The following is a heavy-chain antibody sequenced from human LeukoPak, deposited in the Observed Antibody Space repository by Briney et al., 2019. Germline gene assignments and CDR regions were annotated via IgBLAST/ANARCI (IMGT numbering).Heavy chain of an antibody. Sequence: SETLSLTCAVYGGSFSGYYWSWIRQPPGRGLEWIGEINHSGSTNYNPSLKSRVTISVDTSKNQFSLKLSSVTAADTAVYYCARGVMVPGVIGLYYYYGMDVWGQGTTVTVSS. J-gene: IGHJ6*02. CDR2: INHSGST. V-gene: IGHV4-34*01. CDR3: ARGVMVPGVIGLYYYYGMDV. CDR1: GGSFSGYY. D-gene: IGHD3-10*01.